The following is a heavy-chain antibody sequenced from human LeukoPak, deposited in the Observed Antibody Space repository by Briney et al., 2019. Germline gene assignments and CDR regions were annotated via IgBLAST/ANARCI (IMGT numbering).Heavy chain of an antibody. Sequence: GGSLRLSCAASGFTFSSYEMNWVRQAPGKGLEWVSSISRSSSYKYYADSVRGRFTISRDNAKKSLYLQMDSLRAEDTAVYYCARDLCVNSLSGRCGMDVWGQGTTVTVSS. CDR1: GFTFSSYE. J-gene: IGHJ6*02. CDR2: ISRSSSYK. CDR3: ARDLCVNSLSGRCGMDV. D-gene: IGHD6-25*01. V-gene: IGHV3-21*01.